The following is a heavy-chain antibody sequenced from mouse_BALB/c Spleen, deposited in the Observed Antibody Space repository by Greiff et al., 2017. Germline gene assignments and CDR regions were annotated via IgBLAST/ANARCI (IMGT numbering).Heavy chain of an antibody. J-gene: IGHJ2*01. Sequence: EVKLQESGGGLVQPGGSMKLSCVASGFTFSNYWMNWVRQSPEKGLEWVAEIRLKSNNYATHYAASVKGRFTISRDDSKSSVYLQMNNLRAEDTGIYYCTAYHDWGQGTTLTVSS. CDR1: GFTFSNYW. V-gene: IGHV6-6*02. CDR3: TAYHD. CDR2: IRLKSNNYAT.